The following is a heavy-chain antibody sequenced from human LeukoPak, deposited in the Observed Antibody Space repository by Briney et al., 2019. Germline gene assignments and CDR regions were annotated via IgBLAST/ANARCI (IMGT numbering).Heavy chain of an antibody. Sequence: GGSLRLSCAASGFIFDDYAMYWVRQAPGKGLEWVSGIGWNSRIIDYADSVKGRFTISRDNAKRALYLQMNTLTTEDTAFYYCARLTGAASGTYYFDFWGQGTLVTVSS. CDR1: GFIFDDYA. CDR3: ARLTGAASGTYYFDF. CDR2: IGWNSRII. D-gene: IGHD1-26*01. J-gene: IGHJ4*02. V-gene: IGHV3-9*01.